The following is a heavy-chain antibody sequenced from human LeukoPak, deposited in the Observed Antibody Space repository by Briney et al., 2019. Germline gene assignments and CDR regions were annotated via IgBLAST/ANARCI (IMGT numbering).Heavy chain of an antibody. CDR1: GFTFSSYG. CDR3: ARARGGLGGFLGNGV. CDR2: IWYDGSNK. V-gene: IGHV3-33*01. D-gene: IGHD3-16*01. Sequence: GGSLRLSCAASGFTFSSYGMHWVRQAPGKGLEWVAVIWYDGSNKYYADSVKGRFTISRDNSKNTLYLQMNSLRAEDTAVYYFARARGGLGGFLGNGVWGQGTTVTVSS. J-gene: IGHJ6*01.